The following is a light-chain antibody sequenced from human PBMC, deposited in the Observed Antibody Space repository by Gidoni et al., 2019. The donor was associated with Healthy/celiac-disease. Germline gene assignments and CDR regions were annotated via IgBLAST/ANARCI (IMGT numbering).Light chain of an antibody. CDR2: SNK. V-gene: IGLV1-44*01. CDR1: SSNIGSNT. CDR3: AAWDDSLNGWV. Sequence: QSVLTQPPSASGTPGQRVTISCSGSSSNIGSNTVNWYQQIPGTAPKLLIYSNKQRPSGVPDRFSGSKSGTSASLAISGLQSEDEADYYCAAWDDSLNGWVFGGGTKLTVL. J-gene: IGLJ3*02.